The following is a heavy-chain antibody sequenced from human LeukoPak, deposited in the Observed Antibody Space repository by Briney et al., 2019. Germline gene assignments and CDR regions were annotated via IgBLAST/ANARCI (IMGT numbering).Heavy chain of an antibody. CDR2: IYTTGRT. CDR1: GVSIRSYW. Sequence: SETLSLTCDVSGVSIRSYWWSWVRKPAGKGLEWIGRIYTTGRTNYSPSFQSRVTMSIDMSSNQISLTLSSVTAADTAVYYCARSGYTISAYHSDFWGQGAPVTVSS. D-gene: IGHD5-18*01. CDR3: ARSGYTISAYHSDF. J-gene: IGHJ4*02. V-gene: IGHV4-4*07.